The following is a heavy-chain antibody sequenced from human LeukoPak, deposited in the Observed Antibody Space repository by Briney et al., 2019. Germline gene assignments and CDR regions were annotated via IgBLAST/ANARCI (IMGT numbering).Heavy chain of an antibody. CDR1: GGTFSNYA. V-gene: IGHV1-69*05. CDR3: ATRGADGWFDP. J-gene: IGHJ5*02. CDR2: IIPIFGTA. D-gene: IGHD3-10*01. Sequence: SVKVSCKASGGTFSNYAISWVRQAPGQGLEWMGRIIPIFGTANYAQKFQGRVTITTDESTSTAYMELSSLRSEDTAVYYCATRGADGWFDPWGQGTLVTVSS.